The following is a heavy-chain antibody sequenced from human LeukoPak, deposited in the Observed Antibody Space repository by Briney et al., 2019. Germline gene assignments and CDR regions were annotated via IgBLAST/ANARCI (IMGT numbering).Heavy chain of an antibody. V-gene: IGHV4-34*01. J-gene: IGHJ4*02. Sequence: PSETLSLTCTVSDGSFNFYFWHWIRQPPGKGLDWIGEIDNRGSTQYNPSLRSRVTISVDTSRNQFSLELTSVTAADTAAYFCARDSHSGFQWGQGTLVTVSS. CDR3: ARDSHSGFQ. D-gene: IGHD3-10*01. CDR1: DGSFNFYF. CDR2: IDNRGST.